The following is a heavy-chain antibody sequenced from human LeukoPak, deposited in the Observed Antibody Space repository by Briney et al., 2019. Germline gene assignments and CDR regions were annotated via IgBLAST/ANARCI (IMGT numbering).Heavy chain of an antibody. V-gene: IGHV3-21*04. J-gene: IGHJ4*02. CDR1: GFTFSSYS. CDR3: AKRAAAGTGEFDY. D-gene: IGHD6-13*01. CDR2: ISSSSSYI. Sequence: GGSLRLSCAASGFTFSSYSMNWVRQAPGKGLEWVSSISSSSSYIYYADSVKGRFTISRDNSKNTLYLQMNSLRAEDTAVYYCAKRAAAGTGEFDYWGQGTLVTVSS.